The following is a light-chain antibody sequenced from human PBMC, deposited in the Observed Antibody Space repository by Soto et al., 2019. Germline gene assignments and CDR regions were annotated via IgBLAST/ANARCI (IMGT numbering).Light chain of an antibody. CDR3: QQYGSSPLT. J-gene: IGKJ4*01. Sequence: EIVLTQSPGTLSLSPGERASLSCRASQSVSNSYLAWYQQKPGQAPRLLIYGASGRATGITDRFSGSGSGTDFTLTISRLEPEDFAVYYCQQYGSSPLTFGGGTKVDI. CDR1: QSVSNSY. V-gene: IGKV3-20*01. CDR2: GAS.